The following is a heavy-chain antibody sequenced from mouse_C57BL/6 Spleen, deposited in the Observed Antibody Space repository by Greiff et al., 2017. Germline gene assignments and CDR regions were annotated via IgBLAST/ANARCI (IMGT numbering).Heavy chain of an antibody. D-gene: IGHD1-1*01. J-gene: IGHJ3*01. V-gene: IGHV1-26*01. CDR2: INPNNGGT. CDR3: ARYDYGSRRAWFAD. Sequence: EVQLQQSGPELVKPGASVKISCKASGYTFTDYYMNWVKQSHGKSLEWIGDINPNNGGTSYNQKFKGKATLTVDKSSSTDYMELRSLTSEDSAVYYCARYDYGSRRAWFADWGQGTLVTVSA. CDR1: GYTFTDYY.